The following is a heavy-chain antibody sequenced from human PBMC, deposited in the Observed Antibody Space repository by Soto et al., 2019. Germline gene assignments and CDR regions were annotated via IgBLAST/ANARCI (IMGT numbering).Heavy chain of an antibody. V-gene: IGHV4-61*01. CDR2: IYYTGSS. CDR3: AIYSSGWYPLDY. CDR1: GGSVSSGNYY. D-gene: IGHD6-19*01. Sequence: SETLSLTCTVSGGSVSSGNYYWSWIRQPPGKGLEWIGFIYYTGSSSYNPSLKSRVTMSLDKSNNQFSLKLTSVTAADTAVYYCAIYSSGWYPLDYWGQGTLVTVSS. J-gene: IGHJ4*02.